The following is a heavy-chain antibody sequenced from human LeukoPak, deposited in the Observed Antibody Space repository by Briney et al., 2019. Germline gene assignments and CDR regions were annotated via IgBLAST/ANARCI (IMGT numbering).Heavy chain of an antibody. J-gene: IGHJ4*02. CDR1: GFTFSSYA. V-gene: IGHV3-30-3*01. CDR3: AKGRSYHPFDY. D-gene: IGHD1-26*01. Sequence: GGSLRLSCAASGFTFSSYAMHWVRQAPGKGLEWVAVISYDGSNKYYADSVKGRFTISRDNSKNTLYLQMNSLRAEDTAVYYCAKGRSYHPFDYWGQGTLVTVSS. CDR2: ISYDGSNK.